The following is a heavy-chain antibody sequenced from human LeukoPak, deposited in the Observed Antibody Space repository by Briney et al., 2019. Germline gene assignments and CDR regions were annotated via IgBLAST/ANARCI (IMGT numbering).Heavy chain of an antibody. Sequence: PGGSLRLSCAASGYTYSSYEMNWVRQAPGKGLEWVSYVSGRGSTKHYADSVKGRFTISRDNAKNSLYLQMNSLRAEDTAVYYCAREYGGGYGAPAAIDYWGQGSLVTVSS. CDR2: VSGRGSTK. CDR3: AREYGGGYGAPAAIDY. V-gene: IGHV3-48*03. CDR1: GYTYSSYE. J-gene: IGHJ4*02. D-gene: IGHD5-12*01.